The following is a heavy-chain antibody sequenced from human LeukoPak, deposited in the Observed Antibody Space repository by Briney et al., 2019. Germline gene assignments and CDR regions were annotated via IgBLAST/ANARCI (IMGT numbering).Heavy chain of an antibody. CDR3: ARAGAAAAPTFDY. D-gene: IGHD6-13*01. CDR2: IHHSGST. J-gene: IGHJ4*02. V-gene: IGHV4-30-2*01. CDR1: GGSISSGGYS. Sequence: PSETLSLTCAVSGGSISSGGYSWSWIRQPPGKGLEWIGYIHHSGSTYYNPSLKSRVTISVDRSKNQFSLKLSSVTAADTAVYYCARAGAAAAPTFDYWGQGTLVTVSS.